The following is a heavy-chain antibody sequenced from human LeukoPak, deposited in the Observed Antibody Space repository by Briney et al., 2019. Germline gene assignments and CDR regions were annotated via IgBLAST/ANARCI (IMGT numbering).Heavy chain of an antibody. CDR3: ARASLDCSSTSCFLDPVYFDL. D-gene: IGHD2-2*01. CDR1: GGSFSGYY. J-gene: IGHJ2*01. V-gene: IGHV4-59*10. Sequence: SETLSLTCAVYGGSFSGYYWSWIRQLPGKGLEWIGRIYTSGSTNYNPSLKSRVTMSVDTSKNQFSLKLSSVTAADTAVYYCARASLDCSSTSCFLDPVYFDLWGRGTLVTVSS. CDR2: IYTSGST.